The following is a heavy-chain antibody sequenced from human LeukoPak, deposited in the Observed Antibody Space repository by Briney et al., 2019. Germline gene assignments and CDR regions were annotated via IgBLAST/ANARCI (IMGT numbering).Heavy chain of an antibody. CDR2: INHSGST. V-gene: IGHV4-34*01. D-gene: IGHD2-15*01. J-gene: IGHJ3*02. CDR1: GGSFSGYY. Sequence: SETLSLTCAVYGGSFSGYYWSWIRQPPGKGLEWIGEINHSGSTNYNPSLKSRVTISVDTSKNQFSLKLSSVTAADTAVYYCARDLGCSGGSCYDADAFDIWGQGTMVTVSS. CDR3: ARDLGCSGGSCYDADAFDI.